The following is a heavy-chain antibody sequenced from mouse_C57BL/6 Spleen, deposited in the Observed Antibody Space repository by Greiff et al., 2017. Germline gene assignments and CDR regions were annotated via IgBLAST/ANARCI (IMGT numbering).Heavy chain of an antibody. CDR2: IYPRDGST. D-gene: IGHD6-1*01. V-gene: IGHV1-78*01. CDR3: ARRVLWYFDV. CDR1: GYTFTDHP. Sequence: QVQLQQSDAELVKPGASVKISCKVSGYTFTDHPIHWMKQRPEQGLEWIGYIYPRDGSTKYNEKFKGKATLTADKSSSPAYMQLNSLTSEDSAVFVRARRVLWYFDVWGTGTTVTVCS. J-gene: IGHJ1*03.